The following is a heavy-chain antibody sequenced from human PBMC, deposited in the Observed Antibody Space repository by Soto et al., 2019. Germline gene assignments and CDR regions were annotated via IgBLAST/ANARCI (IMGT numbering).Heavy chain of an antibody. CDR3: ARSLRYFDWLPPYGMDV. J-gene: IGHJ6*04. D-gene: IGHD3-9*01. CDR2: IYYSGST. V-gene: IGHV4-59*08. Sequence: PSETLSLTCTVSGGSISSYYWSWIRQPPGKGLEWIGYIYYSGSTNYNPSLKSRVTISVDTSKNQFSLKLSSVTAADTAVYYCARSLRYFDWLPPYGMDVSGKGTRVTGSS. CDR1: GGSISSYY.